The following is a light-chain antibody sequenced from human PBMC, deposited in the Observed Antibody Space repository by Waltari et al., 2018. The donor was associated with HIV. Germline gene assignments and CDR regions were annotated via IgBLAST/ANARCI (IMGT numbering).Light chain of an antibody. CDR3: SAWDDSLNGPL. Sequence: GQRVAISCSGSSPNIGTKAVNWYQQVPGTAPKLLMYGDNQRPSGVPDRFSGSKSGTSASLAISGLQSEDEADYYCSAWDDSLNGPLFGGGTKLTVL. CDR2: GDN. J-gene: IGLJ3*02. V-gene: IGLV1-44*01. CDR1: SPNIGTKA.